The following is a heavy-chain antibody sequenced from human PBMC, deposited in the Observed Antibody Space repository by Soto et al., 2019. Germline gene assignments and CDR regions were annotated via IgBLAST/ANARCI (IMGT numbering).Heavy chain of an antibody. V-gene: IGHV1-18*01. Sequence: GASVKISCKASGYTFTSNGISWVRRAPGQGLEWMGWISADKGNTNYAQKVQGRVTMTRDTSTSTVYMELRSLRSEDTAVYFCARDRAHGFDIWGQGTMVTVSS. J-gene: IGHJ3*02. CDR2: ISADKGNT. CDR3: ARDRAHGFDI. CDR1: GYTFTSNG.